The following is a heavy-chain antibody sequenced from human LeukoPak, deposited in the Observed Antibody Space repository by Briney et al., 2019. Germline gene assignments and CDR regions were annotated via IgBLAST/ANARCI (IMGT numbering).Heavy chain of an antibody. D-gene: IGHD1-26*01. CDR2: ISGSGGST. V-gene: IGHV3-23*01. CDR3: AKDLVRATTIYFDY. Sequence: GGSLRLSCAASGFTFSSYAMSWVRQAPGKGLEWVSTISGSGGSTYSADSVKGRFTISRDNSKNTLFLQMNSLRAEDTAVYYCAKDLVRATTIYFDYWGQGALVTVSS. J-gene: IGHJ4*02. CDR1: GFTFSSYA.